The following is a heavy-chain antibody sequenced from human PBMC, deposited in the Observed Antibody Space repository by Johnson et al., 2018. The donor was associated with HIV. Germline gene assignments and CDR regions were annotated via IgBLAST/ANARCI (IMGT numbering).Heavy chain of an antibody. D-gene: IGHD5-24*01. CDR2: IAYDLSNE. CDR3: ARDQFGTITTGGDGAFDI. Sequence: HVQLVESGGGVVQPGGSLRLSCVASGFTFSDYAMHWVRQAPGKGLEWVAVIAYDLSNEFYADSVKGRFTISRDNSRNALYLQMNSLRAEDTAVFYCARDQFGTITTGGDGAFDIWGQGKMVTVSS. V-gene: IGHV3-30*04. CDR1: GFTFSDYA. J-gene: IGHJ3*02.